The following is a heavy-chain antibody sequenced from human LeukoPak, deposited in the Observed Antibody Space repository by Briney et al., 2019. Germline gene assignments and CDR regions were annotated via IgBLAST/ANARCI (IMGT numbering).Heavy chain of an antibody. D-gene: IGHD2-2*02. CDR3: AIVVVPAAISPEYFQH. J-gene: IGHJ1*01. CDR1: GFTFSSYG. Sequence: GGSLRLSCAASGFTFSSYGTHWVRQAPGKGLEWVAFIQYDGSNKYYADSVKGRFTISRDNSKNTLYLQMNSLRVEDTAVYYCAIVVVPAAISPEYFQHWGPGTLVTVSS. CDR2: IQYDGSNK. V-gene: IGHV3-30*02.